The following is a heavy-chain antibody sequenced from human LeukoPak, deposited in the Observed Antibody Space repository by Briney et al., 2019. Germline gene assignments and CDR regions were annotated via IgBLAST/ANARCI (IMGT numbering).Heavy chain of an antibody. CDR3: AREEHRLAEAGTSAFDL. J-gene: IGHJ3*01. CDR1: GFTFSENW. D-gene: IGHD6-13*01. CDR2: INRDGGLT. Sequence: PGGSLRLSCVASGFTFSENWMHWVRQAPGKGLAWVSHINRDGGLTNYADSVKGRFTISRDSARNTVYLQMSSLRVEDTAIYFCAREEHRLAEAGTSAFDLGGQGTLVTVSP. V-gene: IGHV3-74*01.